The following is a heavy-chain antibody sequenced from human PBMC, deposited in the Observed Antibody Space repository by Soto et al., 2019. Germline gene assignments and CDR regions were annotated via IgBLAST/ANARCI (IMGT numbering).Heavy chain of an antibody. CDR2: INPNSGGT. Sequence: GASVKVSCKASGYTFTDYYMHWERQAPGQGLEWMGWINPNSGGTDYAQKIQGRATMTRDSSISTAHMEPTRLRSDDTADYYCARIHYGDYICRYKYCGVDVWGEGDTVTVSS. CDR3: ARIHYGDYICRYKYCGVDV. CDR1: GYTFTDYY. J-gene: IGHJ6*01. D-gene: IGHD4-17*01. V-gene: IGHV1-2*02.